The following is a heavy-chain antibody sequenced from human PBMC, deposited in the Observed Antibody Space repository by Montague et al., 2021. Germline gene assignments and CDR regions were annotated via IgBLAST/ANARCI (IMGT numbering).Heavy chain of an antibody. Sequence: SETLSLTCTVSGASITSNIYYWGWIRQSPGKSLEWIGSIYYSGNSFYQPSLKSRITMAVDTSKNQFSLKLSSVTAADTAIYYCARVFSSWYVGWFDPWGQGTLVTVSS. CDR3: ARVFSSWYVGWFDP. CDR2: IYYSGNS. J-gene: IGHJ5*02. CDR1: GASITSNIYY. D-gene: IGHD6-13*01. V-gene: IGHV4-39*07.